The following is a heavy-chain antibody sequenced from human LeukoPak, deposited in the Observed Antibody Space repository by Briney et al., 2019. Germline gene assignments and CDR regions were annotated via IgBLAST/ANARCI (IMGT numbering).Heavy chain of an antibody. D-gene: IGHD3/OR15-3a*01. Sequence: GGSLRLSCAASGFTVTNAWMSWVRQAPGKGLEWVGRIKSQIGGGTRDYAAPVKGRFTISKDDSKNTLYLQMNGLKTDDTAVYYCTTGDWTAGNWGQGTLVTVFS. V-gene: IGHV3-15*01. CDR2: IKSQIGGGTR. CDR1: GFTVTNAW. CDR3: TTGDWTAGN. J-gene: IGHJ4*02.